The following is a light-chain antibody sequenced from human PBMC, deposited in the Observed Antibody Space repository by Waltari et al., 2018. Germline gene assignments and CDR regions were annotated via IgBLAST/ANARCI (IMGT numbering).Light chain of an antibody. J-gene: IGKJ2*01. V-gene: IGKV1-5*03. CDR2: KAS. Sequence: DIQMTQSPSTLSASVGDRVTITCRASQSISSWLAWYQQKPGKAPKLLIYKASSLESGIPSRFSGSGAGTEFTLTISSLQPDDFATYYCQQYKNYSMYTFGQGTKLEIK. CDR1: QSISSW. CDR3: QQYKNYSMYT.